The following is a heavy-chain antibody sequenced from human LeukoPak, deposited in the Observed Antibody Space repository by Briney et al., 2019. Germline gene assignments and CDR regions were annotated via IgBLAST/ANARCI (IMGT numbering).Heavy chain of an antibody. D-gene: IGHD3-22*01. CDR3: AKGPENYYDSSGYDGDY. CDR2: ISGSGGST. J-gene: IGHJ4*02. Sequence: GGSLRLSCTASGFTFSNFWMGWVRQAPGKGLEWVSAISGSGGSTYYADSVKGRFTISRDNSKNTLYLQMNSLRAEDTAVYYCAKGPENYYDSSGYDGDYWGQGTLVTVSS. CDR1: GFTFSNFW. V-gene: IGHV3-23*01.